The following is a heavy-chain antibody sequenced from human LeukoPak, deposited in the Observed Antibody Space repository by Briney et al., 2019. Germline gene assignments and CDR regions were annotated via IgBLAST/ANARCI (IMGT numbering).Heavy chain of an antibody. J-gene: IGHJ3*02. Sequence: GGSLRLSCAASGFTFSNFAMSWVRQAPGKGLEWVSYISPGGSTVYYAESVKGRFTISRDNAKNSLYLQMNSLRAEDTAVYYCARLYSSSSGKAFDIWGQGTMVTVSS. CDR3: ARLYSSSSGKAFDI. CDR2: ISPGGSTV. V-gene: IGHV3-48*03. CDR1: GFTFSNFA. D-gene: IGHD6-6*01.